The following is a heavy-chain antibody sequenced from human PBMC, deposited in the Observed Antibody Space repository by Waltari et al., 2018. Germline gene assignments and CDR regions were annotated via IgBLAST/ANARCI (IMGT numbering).Heavy chain of an antibody. CDR2: IYTSAST. V-gene: IGHV4-4*07. CDR3: ARDSVNWFDP. CDR1: GGSISGYS. J-gene: IGHJ5*02. D-gene: IGHD3-10*01. Sequence: QVQLQELGPGLVKPSETLSLPCTVSGGSISGYSWTWLRQPAGKGLEWIGRIYTSASTNYNPSLKSRVTMSVDTSKNQFSLKLTSLTAADTAVYYCARDSVNWFDPWGQGTLVTVSS.